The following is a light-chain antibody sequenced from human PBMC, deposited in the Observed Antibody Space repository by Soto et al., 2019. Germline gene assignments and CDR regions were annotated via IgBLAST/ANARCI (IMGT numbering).Light chain of an antibody. CDR2: DVS. CDR3: CSYAGSNTLV. CDR1: SSDVGGYNY. Sequence: QPVLTQPRSVSGSPGQSVTISCTGTSSDVGGYNYVTWYQHHAGKAPKLRIYDVSKRPSGVPDRFSGSRSGNTASLTISGLQTEDEAEYFCCSYAGSNTLVCGGGTKLTVL. V-gene: IGLV2-11*01. J-gene: IGLJ3*02.